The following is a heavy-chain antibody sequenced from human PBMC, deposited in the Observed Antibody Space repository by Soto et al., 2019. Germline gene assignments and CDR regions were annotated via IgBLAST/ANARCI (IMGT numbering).Heavy chain of an antibody. Sequence: GGSLRLSCAASGFTFSSYSMNWVRQAPGKGLEWVSSISSSSSYIYYADSVKGRFTISRDNAKNSLYLQMNSLRAEDTAVYYCAKGGSGSYSNAFDIWGQGTMVTVSS. CDR1: GFTFSSYS. CDR2: ISSSSSYI. D-gene: IGHD3-10*01. CDR3: AKGGSGSYSNAFDI. V-gene: IGHV3-21*01. J-gene: IGHJ3*02.